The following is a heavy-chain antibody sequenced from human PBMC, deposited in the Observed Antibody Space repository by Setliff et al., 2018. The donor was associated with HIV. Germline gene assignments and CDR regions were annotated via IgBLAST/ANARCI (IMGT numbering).Heavy chain of an antibody. CDR3: TGGLWGSIDDYSNYYSYYIDV. J-gene: IGHJ6*03. CDR1: GGSISSGSYY. CDR2: IYTSGST. D-gene: IGHD4-4*01. V-gene: IGHV4-61*02. Sequence: SETLSLTCTVSGGSISSGSYYWSWIRQPAGKGLEWIGRIYTSGSTNYNPSLKSRVTISVDTSKNQLSLKVNSVTAADTAVYYCTGGLWGSIDDYSNYYSYYIDVWGEGTMVTV.